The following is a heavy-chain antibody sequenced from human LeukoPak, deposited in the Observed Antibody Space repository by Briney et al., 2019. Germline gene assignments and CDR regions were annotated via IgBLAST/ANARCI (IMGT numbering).Heavy chain of an antibody. J-gene: IGHJ6*02. V-gene: IGHV4-30-4*01. D-gene: IGHD3-9*01. CDR3: AREVTIYAYGMDV. CDR1: GGSISSGDYY. CDR2: IYYSEST. Sequence: SQTLSLTCTVSGGSISSGDYYWSWIRQPPGKGLEWIGYIYYSESTYYNPSLKSRVTISVDTSKNQFSLKLSSVTAADTAVYYCAREVTIYAYGMDVWGQGTTVTVSS.